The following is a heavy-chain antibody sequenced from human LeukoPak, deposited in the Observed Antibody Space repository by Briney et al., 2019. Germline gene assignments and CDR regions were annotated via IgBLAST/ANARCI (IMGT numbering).Heavy chain of an antibody. D-gene: IGHD3-9*01. CDR2: IYHSVST. J-gene: IGHJ4*02. CDR3: VRYFDWPYYFDS. Sequence: SETLSLTCGVSGESISSGYYWGWIRQPPGKGLEWIGSIYHSVSTYYNPSLKSRVTLSVDTPKNQLSLKLSSVTAADTAVYYCVRYFDWPYYFDSWGQGTLVTVSS. V-gene: IGHV4-38-2*01. CDR1: GESISSGYY.